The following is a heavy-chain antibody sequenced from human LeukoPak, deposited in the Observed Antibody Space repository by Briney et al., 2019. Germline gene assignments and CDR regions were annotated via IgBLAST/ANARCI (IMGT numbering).Heavy chain of an antibody. CDR2: ISAYNGNT. CDR3: ARDIAAAGRHFDY. CDR1: GYTFTSYG. Sequence: ASVKVSCKASGYTFTSYGISWVRQAPGQGLEWMGWISAYNGNTNYAQKLQGRVTMTRDTSISTAYMELSRLRSDDTAVYYCARDIAAAGRHFDYWGQGTLVTVSS. V-gene: IGHV1-18*01. D-gene: IGHD6-13*01. J-gene: IGHJ4*02.